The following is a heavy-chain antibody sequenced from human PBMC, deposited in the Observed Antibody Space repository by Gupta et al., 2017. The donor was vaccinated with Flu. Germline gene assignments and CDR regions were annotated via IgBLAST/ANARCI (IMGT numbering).Heavy chain of an antibody. CDR2: IYTSGST. V-gene: IGHV4-61*02. D-gene: IGHD2-15*01. CDR1: GGSISSGSYY. J-gene: IGHJ5*02. CDR3: ARASSSYATLWTHNPIVWFDP. Sequence: QVQLQESGPGLVKPSQTLSLTCTVSGGSISSGSYYWSWIRQPAGKGLEWIGRIYTSGSTNYNPSLKSRVTISVDTSKNQFSLKLSSVTAADTAVYYCARASSSYATLWTHNPIVWFDPWGQGTLVTVSS.